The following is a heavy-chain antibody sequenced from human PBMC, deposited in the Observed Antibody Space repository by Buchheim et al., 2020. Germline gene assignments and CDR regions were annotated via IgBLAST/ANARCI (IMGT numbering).Heavy chain of an antibody. CDR3: ARLRVGWDSSGYYYFDY. CDR1: GYDFGYYY. J-gene: IGHJ4*02. Sequence: EVLLVQSGAEVKKPGESLTISCQGSGYDFGYYYLSWLRQVPGKRLEWMGRINPDDSHTDYSPSFQGQVTISADKSISTAYLQWSSLKASDTAMYYCARLRVGWDSSGYYYFDYWGQGTL. V-gene: IGHV5-10-1*03. D-gene: IGHD3-22*01. CDR2: INPDDSHT.